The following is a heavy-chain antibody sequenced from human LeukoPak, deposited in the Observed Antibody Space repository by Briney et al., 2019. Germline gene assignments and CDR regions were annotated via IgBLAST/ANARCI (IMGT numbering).Heavy chain of an antibody. CDR2: ISAASGST. Sequence: ASVKVSCMASGYSFTSFGLSWVRQAPGQGPEWMGWISAASGSTNYAQKFHDRVTMTTDTSTTTVYMELRSLRSDDTAVYYCAKEQEGTAIGGVFDYWGQGTVVTVSS. J-gene: IGHJ4*02. CDR1: GYSFTSFG. V-gene: IGHV1-18*01. D-gene: IGHD2-21*02. CDR3: AKEQEGTAIGGVFDY.